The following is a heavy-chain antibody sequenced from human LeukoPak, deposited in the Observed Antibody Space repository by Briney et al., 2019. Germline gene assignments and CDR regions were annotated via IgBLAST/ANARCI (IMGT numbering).Heavy chain of an antibody. CDR3: ARGYSSSSVDY. CDR1: GYTFTGYN. CDR2: INPNNGGT. Sequence: ASVKVSCKASGYTFTGYNMHWVRQAPGQGLEWMGWINPNNGGTNYAQKFQGRVTMTRDTSISTAYMELSRLRSDDTAVYYCARGYSSSSVDYWGQGTLVTVSS. J-gene: IGHJ4*02. V-gene: IGHV1-2*02. D-gene: IGHD6-6*01.